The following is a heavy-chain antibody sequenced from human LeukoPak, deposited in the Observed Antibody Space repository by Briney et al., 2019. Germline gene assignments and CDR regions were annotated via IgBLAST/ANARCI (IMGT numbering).Heavy chain of an antibody. Sequence: ASVKVSCKASGGTFSIYAMNWVRQAPGQGLEWMGRISPIFGPPIYAQESQGRITIITDQSTNMAYMELSSLRSEDTAVYYCAREVQPHCSTTSCSGNYWDQGTLVTVSS. CDR1: GGTFSIYA. J-gene: IGHJ4*02. CDR3: AREVQPHCSTTSCSGNY. V-gene: IGHV1-69*05. CDR2: ISPIFGPP. D-gene: IGHD2-2*01.